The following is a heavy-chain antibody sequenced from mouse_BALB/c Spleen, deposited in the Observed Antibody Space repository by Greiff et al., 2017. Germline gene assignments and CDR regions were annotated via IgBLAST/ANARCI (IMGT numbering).Heavy chain of an antibody. V-gene: IGHV1-63*02. CDR2: IYPGGGYT. CDR1: GYTFTNYW. Sequence: VQLVESGAELVRPGTSVKISCKASGYTFTNYWLGWVKQRPGHGLEWIGDIYPGGGYTNYNEKFKGKATLTADTSSSTAYMQLSSLTSEDSAVYFCAREEFGAYWGQGTLVTVSA. CDR3: AREEFGAY. J-gene: IGHJ3*01.